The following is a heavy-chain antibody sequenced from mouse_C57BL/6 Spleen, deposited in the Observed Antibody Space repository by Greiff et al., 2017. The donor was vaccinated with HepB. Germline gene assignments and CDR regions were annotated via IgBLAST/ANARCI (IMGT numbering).Heavy chain of an antibody. Sequence: EVKLMESGGGLVKPGGSLKLSCAASGFTFSDYGMHWVRQAPEKGLEWVAYISSGSSTIYYADTVKGRFTISRDNAKNTLFLQMTSLRSEDTAMYYCSRPGPIYYGSTWFAYWGQGTLVTVSA. J-gene: IGHJ3*01. CDR2: ISSGSSTI. D-gene: IGHD2-1*01. CDR3: SRPGPIYYGSTWFAY. V-gene: IGHV5-17*01. CDR1: GFTFSDYG.